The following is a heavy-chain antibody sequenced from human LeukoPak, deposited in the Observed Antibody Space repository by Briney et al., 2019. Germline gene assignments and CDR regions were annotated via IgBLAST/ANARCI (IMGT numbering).Heavy chain of an antibody. D-gene: IGHD2/OR15-2a*01. V-gene: IGHV4-39*07. J-gene: IGHJ3*02. CDR1: GGSISSRSYN. CDR3: ARVLEILDAFDI. Sequence: SETLSLTCTVSGGSISSRSYNWVWIRQPPGKGLEWIGNIFYSGSTYYAPSLKSRLPISIHTSKNHFSLKLSSVTAADTAVYYCARVLEILDAFDIWGQGTMVTVSS. CDR2: IFYSGST.